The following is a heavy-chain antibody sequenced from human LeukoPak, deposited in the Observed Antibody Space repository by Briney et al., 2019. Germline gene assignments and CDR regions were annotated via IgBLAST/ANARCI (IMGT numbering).Heavy chain of an antibody. Sequence: SVKVSCKASGGTFSSYAISWVRQAPGQGLEWMGGIIPIFGTANYAQKFQGRVTITADESTSTAYMELSSLRSEDTAVYYCARGPQKNGHSSGYPGYFDYWGQGTLVTVSS. CDR1: GGTFSSYA. V-gene: IGHV1-69*13. CDR3: ARGPQKNGHSSGYPGYFDY. CDR2: IIPIFGTA. D-gene: IGHD3-22*01. J-gene: IGHJ4*02.